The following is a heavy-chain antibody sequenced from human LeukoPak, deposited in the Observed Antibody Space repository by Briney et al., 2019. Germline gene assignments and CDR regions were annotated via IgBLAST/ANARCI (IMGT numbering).Heavy chain of an antibody. CDR1: GGSFSGYY. CDR3: ARAASRHSTKYYYGMDV. CDR2: INHSGCT. J-gene: IGHJ6*02. Sequence: SSETLSLTGAVYGGSFSGYYWSWIRQPPGKGLEWIGEINHSGCTNYNPSLRSRVTISVDTSKNRFSLKLSSVTAADTAVYYCARAASRHSTKYYYGMDVWGQGTTVTVSS. D-gene: IGHD1-1*01. V-gene: IGHV4-34*01.